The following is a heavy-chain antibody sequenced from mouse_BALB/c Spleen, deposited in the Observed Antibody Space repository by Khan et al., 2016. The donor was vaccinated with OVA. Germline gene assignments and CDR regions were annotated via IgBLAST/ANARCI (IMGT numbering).Heavy chain of an antibody. CDR3: ATLYGNPFAY. Sequence: VQLQQSGAELVKPGASVKLSCTASGFNIKDTYMHWVKQRPEQGPEWIGRIDPANGNIKYDPKFQDKATITADTSSNTAYLQLSSLTSEDTAVYFFATLYGNPFAYWGHGTLVSVSA. V-gene: IGHV14-3*02. CDR2: IDPANGNI. J-gene: IGHJ3*01. CDR1: GFNIKDTY. D-gene: IGHD2-1*01.